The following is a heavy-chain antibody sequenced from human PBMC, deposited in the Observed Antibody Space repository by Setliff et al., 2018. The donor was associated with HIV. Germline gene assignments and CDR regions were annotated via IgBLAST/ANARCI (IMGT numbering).Heavy chain of an antibody. Sequence: ASVKVSCKTSGYTFTNYYVNWVRQAPGQGLEWMGIINCENGDTTYAQNFKDRVTVTRDTSTSTVYMDLSSLRPEDTAVYYCARETQTGTGSYLNWGQGTLVTV. CDR1: GYTFTNYY. CDR3: ARETQTGTGSYLN. V-gene: IGHV1-46*01. J-gene: IGHJ4*02. CDR2: INCENGDT. D-gene: IGHD3-10*01.